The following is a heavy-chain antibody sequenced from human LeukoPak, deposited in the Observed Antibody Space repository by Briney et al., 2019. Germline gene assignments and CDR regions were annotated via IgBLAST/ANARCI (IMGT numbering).Heavy chain of an antibody. CDR1: GFTFSSYN. Sequence: GGSLRLSCAASGFTFSSYNMNWVRQAPGKGLEWLSYISSSSRTIYYADSVKGRFTISRDNAKNSLYLQMNSLRAEDTAVYYCARGSKRELQPWLHDLSYYFDYWGQGTLVTVSS. J-gene: IGHJ4*02. D-gene: IGHD5-18*01. CDR2: ISSSSRTI. V-gene: IGHV3-48*01. CDR3: ARGSKRELQPWLHDLSYYFDY.